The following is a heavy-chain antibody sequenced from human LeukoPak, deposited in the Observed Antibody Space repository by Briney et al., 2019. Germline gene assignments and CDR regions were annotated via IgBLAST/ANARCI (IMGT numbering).Heavy chain of an antibody. V-gene: IGHV1-2*02. J-gene: IGHJ6*03. Sequence: GASVKVSCKASGYTFTGYYMHWVRQAPGQGLEWMGWINPNSGGTNYAQKFQGRVTMTRNTSISTAYMELSSLRSEDTAVYYCARIGYCSSTSCFRYYYYYMDVWGEGTTVTVSS. CDR1: GYTFTGYY. D-gene: IGHD2-2*03. CDR2: INPNSGGT. CDR3: ARIGYCSSTSCFRYYYYYMDV.